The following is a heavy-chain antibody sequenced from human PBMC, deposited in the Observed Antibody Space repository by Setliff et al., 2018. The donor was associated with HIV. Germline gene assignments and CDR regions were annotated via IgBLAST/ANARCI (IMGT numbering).Heavy chain of an antibody. Sequence: PSETLSLTCTVSGGSISSYYWSWIRQPPGKGLEWIGYIYYSGTINYNPSLKSRVTISVDTSKNQFSLKLSSVTAADTAIYYCARGTPDHEVWYFDLWGRGTLVTVSS. V-gene: IGHV4-59*12. CDR1: GGSISSYY. J-gene: IGHJ2*01. CDR3: ARGTPDHEVWYFDL. CDR2: IYYSGTI.